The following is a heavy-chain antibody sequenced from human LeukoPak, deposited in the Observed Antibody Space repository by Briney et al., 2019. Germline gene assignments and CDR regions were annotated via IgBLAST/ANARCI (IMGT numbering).Heavy chain of an antibody. D-gene: IGHD4-23*01. CDR1: GVTFSSYA. V-gene: IGHV3-23*01. CDR3: ANGGGNAYYFDY. Sequence: GGSLRLSCAASGVTFSSYAMSWVRQAPGKGLEWVSAISGSGGSTYYADSVKGRFTISRDNSKNTLYLQMNSLRAEDTAVYYCANGGGNAYYFDYWGQGTLVTVSS. CDR2: ISGSGGST. J-gene: IGHJ4*02.